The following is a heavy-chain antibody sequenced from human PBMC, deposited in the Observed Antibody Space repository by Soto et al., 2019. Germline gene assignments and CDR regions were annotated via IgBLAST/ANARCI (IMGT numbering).Heavy chain of an antibody. J-gene: IGHJ4*02. CDR1: GFSFSDYW. Sequence: GGSLRLSCAASGFSFSDYWMSWVRQAPGKGLEWVANIKQDGSDKYYVDSVKGRFTISRDNAKNSLYLQLNSLTAEDTAVYYCARDSSRALHLGELSSEFDYWGQGTLVTVSS. V-gene: IGHV3-7*01. D-gene: IGHD3-16*02. CDR3: ARDSSRALHLGELSSEFDY. CDR2: IKQDGSDK.